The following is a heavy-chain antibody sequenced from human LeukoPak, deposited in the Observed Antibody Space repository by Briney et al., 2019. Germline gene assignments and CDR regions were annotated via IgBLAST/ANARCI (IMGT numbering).Heavy chain of an antibody. CDR2: ISYDGSNK. CDR3: ARDRKQWLVRGNFDY. Sequence: GRSLRLSCAASGFTFSSYAMRWVRQAPGKGLEWVSAISYDGSNKYYADSVKGRFTISRDNSKNTLYLQMNSLRAEDTAVYYCARDRKQWLVRGNFDYWGQGTLVTVSS. J-gene: IGHJ4*02. CDR1: GFTFSSYA. D-gene: IGHD6-19*01. V-gene: IGHV3-30-3*01.